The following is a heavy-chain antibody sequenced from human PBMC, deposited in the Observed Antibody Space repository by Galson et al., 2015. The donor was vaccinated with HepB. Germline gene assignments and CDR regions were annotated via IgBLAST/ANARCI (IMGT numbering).Heavy chain of an antibody. D-gene: IGHD6-6*01. CDR3: ARGGSIAAPNFDY. J-gene: IGHJ4*02. Sequence: SLRLSCAASGFTFSSYAMHWVRQAPGKGLEWVAVISYDGSNKYYADSVKGRFTISRDNSKNTLYLQMNSLRAEDTAVYYCARGGSIAAPNFDYWGQGTLVTVSS. CDR1: GFTFSSYA. CDR2: ISYDGSNK. V-gene: IGHV3-30-3*01.